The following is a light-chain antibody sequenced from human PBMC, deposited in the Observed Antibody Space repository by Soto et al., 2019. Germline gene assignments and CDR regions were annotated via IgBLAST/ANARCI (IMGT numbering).Light chain of an antibody. Sequence: EIVLTQSPGTLSLSPGARATLSCRASQSVSSSYLAWYQRKPGQAPRLLIYGASSRATGIPDRFSGSGSGTDFNLTISRLEPEDFAMYYCQQYDNWPWTFGQGTKVDIK. J-gene: IGKJ1*01. CDR2: GAS. CDR1: QSVSSSY. V-gene: IGKV3-20*01. CDR3: QQYDNWPWT.